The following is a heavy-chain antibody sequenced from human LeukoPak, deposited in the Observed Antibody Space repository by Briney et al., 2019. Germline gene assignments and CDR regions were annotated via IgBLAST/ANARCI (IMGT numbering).Heavy chain of an antibody. V-gene: IGHV4-59*08. CDR3: ARAVSGRFDY. CDR1: GGSMSPYH. D-gene: IGHD6-19*01. J-gene: IGHJ4*02. CDR2: IYYSGST. Sequence: PSETLSLTCTVSGGSMSPYHWGWIRQPPGKGLEWTGYIYYSGSTNCNPSLNSRVTISVDTSKNQLSLRLSSVTAADTAIYYCARAVSGRFDYWGQGTLVTVSS.